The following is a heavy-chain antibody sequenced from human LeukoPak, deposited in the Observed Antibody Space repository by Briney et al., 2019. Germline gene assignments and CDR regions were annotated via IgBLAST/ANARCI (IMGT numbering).Heavy chain of an antibody. Sequence: ASVKVSCKASGYTFTSYDINWVRQATGQGLEWMGWMNPNSGNTGYAQKFQGRVTMTRNTSISTAYMELSSLRSEDTAVYYCARVGEYYYDSSGYYPIDYWGKGTLVTVSS. CDR3: ARVGEYYYDSSGYYPIDY. CDR1: GYTFTSYD. D-gene: IGHD3-22*01. V-gene: IGHV1-8*01. CDR2: MNPNSGNT. J-gene: IGHJ4*02.